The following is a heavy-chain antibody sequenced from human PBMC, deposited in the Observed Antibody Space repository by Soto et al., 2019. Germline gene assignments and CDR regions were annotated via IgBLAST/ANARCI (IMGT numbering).Heavy chain of an antibody. J-gene: IGHJ6*03. CDR1: GFTFSSYW. V-gene: IGHV3-7*01. D-gene: IGHD6-13*01. CDR2: IKQDGSEK. CDR3: ARDIIAAAGTAYYYYYYMDV. Sequence: GGSLRLSCAASGFTFSSYWMSWVRQAPGKGLEWVANIKQDGSEKYYVDSVKGRFTISRDNAKNSLYLQMNSLRAEDTAVYYCARDIIAAAGTAYYYYYYMDVWGKGTTVTVSS.